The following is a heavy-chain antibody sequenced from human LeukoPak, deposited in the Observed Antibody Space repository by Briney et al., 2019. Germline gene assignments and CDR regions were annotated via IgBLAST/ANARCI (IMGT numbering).Heavy chain of an antibody. CDR2: ISAYIGNT. CDR1: GYTFTSYG. CDR3: ARDQEGYSSSWYGFDY. D-gene: IGHD6-13*01. Sequence: ASVKVSCKASGYTFTSYGISWVRQAPGQGLEWMGWISAYIGNTNYAQKLQGRVTMTTDTSTSTAYMELRSLRSDDTAVYYCARDQEGYSSSWYGFDYWGQGTLVTVSS. J-gene: IGHJ4*02. V-gene: IGHV1-18*01.